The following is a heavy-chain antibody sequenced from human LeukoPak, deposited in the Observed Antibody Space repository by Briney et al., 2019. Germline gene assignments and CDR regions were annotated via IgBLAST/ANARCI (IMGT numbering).Heavy chain of an antibody. CDR1: GFTFSSYW. Sequence: GGSLRLSCAASGFTFSSYWMNWVRQAPGKGLEWVAFIRYDGSNKYYADSVKGRFTISRDNSKNTLYLQMNSLRAEDTAVYYCAKPIKYYYGSGLDAFDIWGQGTMVTVSS. D-gene: IGHD3-10*01. J-gene: IGHJ3*02. V-gene: IGHV3-30*02. CDR2: IRYDGSNK. CDR3: AKPIKYYYGSGLDAFDI.